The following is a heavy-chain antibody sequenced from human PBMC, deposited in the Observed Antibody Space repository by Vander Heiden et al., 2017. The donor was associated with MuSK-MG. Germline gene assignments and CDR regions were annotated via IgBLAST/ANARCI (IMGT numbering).Heavy chain of an antibody. D-gene: IGHD3-22*01. Sequence: EVQLLESGGGLVQPGGSLRLSCPAPGFTFSTYAMSWVRQAPGKGLEWVSLISGSGTNTYYADSVKGRFNISRDNSKNTLYLQMNSLRVEDTAIYYCAKGDHDSSGYFPPSFDYWGQGTLVTVSS. V-gene: IGHV3-23*01. CDR2: ISGSGTNT. J-gene: IGHJ4*02. CDR1: GFTFSTYA. CDR3: AKGDHDSSGYFPPSFDY.